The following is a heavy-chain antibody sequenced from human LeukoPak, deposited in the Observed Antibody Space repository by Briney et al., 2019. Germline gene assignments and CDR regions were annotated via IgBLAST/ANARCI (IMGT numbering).Heavy chain of an antibody. Sequence: SETLSLTCTVSGGSISSYYWSWIRQPPGKGLEWIGYIYYSGSTNYNPSLKSRVTISVDTSKNQFSLKLSSVTAADTAVYYCARYCSSTSCYGPPGWGQGTMVTVSS. CDR2: IYYSGST. CDR1: GGSISSYY. D-gene: IGHD2-2*01. CDR3: ARYCSSTSCYGPPG. J-gene: IGHJ3*01. V-gene: IGHV4-59*08.